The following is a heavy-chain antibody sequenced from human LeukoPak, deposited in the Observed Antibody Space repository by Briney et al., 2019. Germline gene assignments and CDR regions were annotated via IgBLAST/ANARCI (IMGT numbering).Heavy chain of an antibody. V-gene: IGHV4-34*01. J-gene: IGHJ6*03. CDR3: ARHGYYYGSGSYYTPYYYYYMDV. Sequence: SETLSLTCAVYGGSFSGYYWSWIRQPPGKGLEWIGEINHSGSTNYNPSLKSRVTISVDTSKNQFSLKLSSVTAADTAVYYCARHGYYYGSGSYYTPYYYYYMDVWGKGTTVTISS. CDR1: GGSFSGYY. D-gene: IGHD3-10*01. CDR2: INHSGST.